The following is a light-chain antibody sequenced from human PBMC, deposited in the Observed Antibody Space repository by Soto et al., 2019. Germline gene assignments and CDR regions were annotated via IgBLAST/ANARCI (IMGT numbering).Light chain of an antibody. CDR1: QTISSW. CDR2: KAS. CDR3: QHYNSYSEA. V-gene: IGKV1-5*03. Sequence: DIQMTQSPSTLSGSVGDRVTITCRASQTISSWLAWYQKKPGKAPNLLIYKASTLKSGVPSRFSGSGAGTEFTLPISSLQPDDFATYYCQHYNSYSEAFGQGTKVELK. J-gene: IGKJ1*01.